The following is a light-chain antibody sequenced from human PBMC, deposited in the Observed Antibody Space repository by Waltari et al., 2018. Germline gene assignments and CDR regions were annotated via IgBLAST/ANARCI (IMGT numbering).Light chain of an antibody. Sequence: DIQITQSPSSLSASVGDRVTITCRASRAINNYLAWYQRKPGRAPKLLISKASSLQSGVPSRFSGSGSGTDFTLTINSLQPEDFATYYCQQHNSNPLTFGGGTQVESK. CDR1: RAINNY. V-gene: IGKV1-16*01. CDR2: KAS. CDR3: QQHNSNPLT. J-gene: IGKJ4*01.